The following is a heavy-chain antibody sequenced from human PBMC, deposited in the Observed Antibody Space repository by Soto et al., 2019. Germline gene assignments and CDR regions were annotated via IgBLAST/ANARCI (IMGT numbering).Heavy chain of an antibody. CDR2: IKQDGSEK. J-gene: IGHJ4*02. CDR1: GFTFSSYW. Sequence: GGSLRLSCAASGFTFSSYWMSWVRQAPGKGLEWVANIKQDGSEKYYVDSVKGRFTISRDNAKNSLYLQMNSLRAEDTAVYYCARSDGYYGSGPPVYWGQGTLVTVSS. CDR3: ARSDGYYGSGPPVY. V-gene: IGHV3-7*01. D-gene: IGHD3-10*01.